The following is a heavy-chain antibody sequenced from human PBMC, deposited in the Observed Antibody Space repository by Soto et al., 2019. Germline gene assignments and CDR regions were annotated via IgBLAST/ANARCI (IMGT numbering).Heavy chain of an antibody. D-gene: IGHD3-22*01. CDR2: IYPGDSDT. CDR3: ARLPPDYDSSGVLDY. CDR1: GYSFTSYW. Sequence: GESLNTSCKGSGYSFTSYWSCWGRQIRRKGLEWMGIIYPGDSDTRYSPSFQGEVTISADKSISTAYLQWSSLKASDTAMYYCARLPPDYDSSGVLDYWGQGTLVTVSS. J-gene: IGHJ4*02. V-gene: IGHV5-51*01.